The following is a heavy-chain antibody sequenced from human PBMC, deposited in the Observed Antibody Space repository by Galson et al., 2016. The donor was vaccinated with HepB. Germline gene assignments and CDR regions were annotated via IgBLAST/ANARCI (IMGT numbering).Heavy chain of an antibody. CDR3: AKHRRYTSGYYFDS. CDR2: INSGGTT. D-gene: IGHD6-19*01. J-gene: IGHJ4*02. V-gene: IGHV3-23*01. CDR1: GFTFSSYS. Sequence: SLRLSCAASGFTFSSYSITWVRQPPGKGLEWVSGINSGGTTYYADSVKGRFSITRDNSKDTLHLYMSTLRPEDTAVYYCAKHRRYTSGYYFDSWGQGTLVTVSS.